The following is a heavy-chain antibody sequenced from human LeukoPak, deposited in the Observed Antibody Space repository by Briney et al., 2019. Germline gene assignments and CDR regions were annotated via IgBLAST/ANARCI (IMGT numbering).Heavy chain of an antibody. CDR2: ISYDGSNK. Sequence: GRSLRLSCAASGFTFSSYAMHWVRQAPGKGLEWVAAISYDGSNKYSADSVKGRFTISRDNSKNTLYLQMNSLRAEDTAVYYCARGSPMLRGRPFDYWGQGTLVTVSS. CDR1: GFTFSSYA. V-gene: IGHV3-30*04. CDR3: ARGSPMLRGRPFDY. D-gene: IGHD3-10*01. J-gene: IGHJ4*02.